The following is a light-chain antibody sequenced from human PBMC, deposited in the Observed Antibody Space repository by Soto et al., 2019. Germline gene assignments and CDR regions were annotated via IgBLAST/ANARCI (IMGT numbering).Light chain of an antibody. Sequence: QSALTQPASVSGSPGQSITISCTGTSSDIGGYNYVSWYQQHPGKAPKLMIYEVNNRPSGVSNRFSGSKSGNTASLTISGLQAEDEADYYCCSYAGSYIYVFGTGTKVTVL. CDR1: SSDIGGYNY. CDR2: EVN. J-gene: IGLJ1*01. V-gene: IGLV2-14*01. CDR3: CSYAGSYIYV.